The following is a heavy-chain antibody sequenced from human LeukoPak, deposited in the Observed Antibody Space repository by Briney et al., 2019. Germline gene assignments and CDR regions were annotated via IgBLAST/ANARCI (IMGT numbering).Heavy chain of an antibody. CDR3: ASWSGDNWNYADY. D-gene: IGHD1-20*01. CDR2: IIPILGIA. Sequence: SVKVSCKASGGTFSSYAISWVRQAPGQGLECMGRIIPILGIANYAQKFQGRVTITADKSTSTAYMELSSLRSEDTAVYYCASWSGDNWNYADYWGQGTLVTVSS. CDR1: GGTFSSYA. V-gene: IGHV1-69*04. J-gene: IGHJ4*02.